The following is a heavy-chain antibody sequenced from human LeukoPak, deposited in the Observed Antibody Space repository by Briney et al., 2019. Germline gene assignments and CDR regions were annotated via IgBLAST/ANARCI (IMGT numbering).Heavy chain of an antibody. CDR3: ARVSVGATIEGFGNFDY. J-gene: IGHJ4*02. CDR2: MKPDGSEK. D-gene: IGHD1-26*01. CDR1: GFTLSSYW. Sequence: GGSLRLSCAGSGFTLSSYWMSWVRQAPGKGLEWVANMKPDGSEKYYVDSVKGRFTISRDNAKNSLYLQMNSLRSDDTAVYYCARVSVGATIEGFGNFDYWGQGTLVTVSS. V-gene: IGHV3-7*03.